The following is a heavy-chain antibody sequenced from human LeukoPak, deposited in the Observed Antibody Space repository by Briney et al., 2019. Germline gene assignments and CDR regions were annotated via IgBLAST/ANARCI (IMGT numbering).Heavy chain of an antibody. CDR1: GGSMSSGSYY. CDR2: IYTSGST. Sequence: PSETLSLTCTVSGGSMSSGSYYWHWIRQPAGKGLEWIGRIYTSGSTNYSPSLKSRVTISVDTSKNHFSLKLSSVTAADTAVYYCARVFDLWGQGTLVTVSS. CDR3: ARVFDL. J-gene: IGHJ5*02. V-gene: IGHV4-61*02.